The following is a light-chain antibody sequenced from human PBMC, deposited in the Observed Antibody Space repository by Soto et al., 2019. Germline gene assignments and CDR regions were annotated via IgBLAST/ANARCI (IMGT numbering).Light chain of an antibody. Sequence: EIAMTHSPATLSVSPGERDTLSCRASQSISTELAWYQQIPGQPPRLLIYSASTRATGVPAKFTGSGSGSEFTLTISGLQSEDFAIYDCQQGHNWPLTFGQGTRLEI. J-gene: IGKJ2*01. CDR2: SAS. CDR1: QSISTE. CDR3: QQGHNWPLT. V-gene: IGKV3-15*01.